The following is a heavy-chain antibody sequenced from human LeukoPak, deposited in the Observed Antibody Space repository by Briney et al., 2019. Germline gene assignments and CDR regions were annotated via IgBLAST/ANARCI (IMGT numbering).Heavy chain of an antibody. J-gene: IGHJ4*02. CDR2: ISGSGGTT. D-gene: IGHD7-27*01. Sequence: PGGSLRLSCAASGFIFSNYAMSWVRQAPGKGLEWVSAISGSGGTTYYEDSVKGRFTISRDTSKTKVWLQMTTLTVEDTAAYYCPHPGVLIPLWGQGTLVTVSS. CDR1: GFIFSNYA. V-gene: IGHV3-23*01. CDR3: PHPGVLIPL.